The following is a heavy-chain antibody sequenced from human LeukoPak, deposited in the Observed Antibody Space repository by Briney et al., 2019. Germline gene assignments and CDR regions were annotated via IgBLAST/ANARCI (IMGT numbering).Heavy chain of an antibody. CDR2: ISSSSSYI. Sequence: PGGSLKLSCAASGFTFSSYSMNWVRQAPGKGLEWVSSISSSSSYIYYADSVKGRFTISRDNAKNSLYLQMNSLRAEDTAVYYCARVGRMGSMRATVTTGRLDYWGQGTLVTVSS. V-gene: IGHV3-21*01. J-gene: IGHJ4*02. CDR3: ARVGRMGSMRATVTTGRLDY. D-gene: IGHD4-17*01. CDR1: GFTFSSYS.